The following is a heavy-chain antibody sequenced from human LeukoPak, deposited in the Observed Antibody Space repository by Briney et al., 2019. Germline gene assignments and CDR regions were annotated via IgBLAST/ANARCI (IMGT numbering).Heavy chain of an antibody. J-gene: IGHJ4*02. CDR1: GFTFSSYA. CDR2: ISGSGDNT. Sequence: GGSLRLSCAASGFTFSSYAMAWVRQAPGKGLEWVSAISGSGDNTYYADSVKGRFTISRDNSKNTLYLQVNSLRAEDTALYYCYKYYYDSSGYYYEVGGDYWGQGTLVTVSS. CDR3: YKYYYDSSGYYYEVGGDY. V-gene: IGHV3-23*01. D-gene: IGHD3-22*01.